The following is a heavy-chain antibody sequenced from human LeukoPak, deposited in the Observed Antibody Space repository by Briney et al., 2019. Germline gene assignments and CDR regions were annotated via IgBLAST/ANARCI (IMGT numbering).Heavy chain of an antibody. CDR2: ISSSGSTI. CDR1: GFTFSDYY. V-gene: IGHV3-11*01. D-gene: IGHD4-17*01. Sequence: TGGSLRLSCAASGFTFSDYYMSWIRQAPGKGLEWVSYISSSGSTIYYADSVKGRFTISRDNAKNSLYLQMNSLRTEDTALYYCAKDQHDYGALWGMDVWGQGTTVTVSS. J-gene: IGHJ6*02. CDR3: AKDQHDYGALWGMDV.